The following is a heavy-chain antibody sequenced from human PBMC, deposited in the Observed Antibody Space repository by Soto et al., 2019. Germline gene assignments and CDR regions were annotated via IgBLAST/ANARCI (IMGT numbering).Heavy chain of an antibody. CDR1: GFSLTTLGVG. Sequence: QITLKESGPTLVKPTQALTLTCSFSGFSLTTLGVGVAWVRQPPGKALEWLALIYWDDNRQYSPSLKTRLTITQYTSKKQLVPTMTNMVRVDKGTYDFAQSHLTTATNAFKVWGQATNVTVSS. CDR3: AQSHLTTATNAFKV. V-gene: IGHV2-5*02. D-gene: IGHD6-25*01. CDR2: IYWDDNR. J-gene: IGHJ3*01.